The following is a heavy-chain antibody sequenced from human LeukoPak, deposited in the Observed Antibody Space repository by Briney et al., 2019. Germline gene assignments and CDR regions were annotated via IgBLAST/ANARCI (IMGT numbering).Heavy chain of an antibody. D-gene: IGHD3-16*02. CDR1: GGSISSGDYY. J-gene: IGHJ4*02. CDR2: IYYSGST. Sequence: SETLSLTCTVSGGSISSGDYYWSWIRQPPGKGLEWIGYIYYSGSTYYNPSLKSRVTISVDTSKNQFSLKLSSVTAADTAVYYCARYDYVWGSYRYSFDYWGQGTLVTVSS. CDR3: ARYDYVWGSYRYSFDY. V-gene: IGHV4-30-4*01.